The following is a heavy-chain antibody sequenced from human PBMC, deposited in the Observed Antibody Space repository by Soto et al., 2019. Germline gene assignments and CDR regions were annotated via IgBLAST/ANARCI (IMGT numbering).Heavy chain of an antibody. CDR3: ARELVVVVAATDYYYYGMDV. CDR2: INAGNGNT. V-gene: IGHV1-3*01. D-gene: IGHD2-15*01. J-gene: IGHJ6*02. CDR1: GYTFTSYA. Sequence: ASVKVSCKASGYTFTSYAMHWVRQAPGQRLEWMGWINAGNGNTKYSQKFQGRVTITRDTSASTAYMELSSLRSEDTAVYYCARELVVVVAATDYYYYGMDVWGQGTTVTVSS.